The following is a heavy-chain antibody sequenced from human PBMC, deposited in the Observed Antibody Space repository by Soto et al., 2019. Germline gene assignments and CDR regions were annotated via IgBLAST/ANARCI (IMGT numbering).Heavy chain of an antibody. J-gene: IGHJ4*02. CDR2: ISYDGSNK. V-gene: IGHV3-30*18. CDR3: AKGRFDY. Sequence: QVQLVESGGGVVQPGRSLRLSCAASGFTFSRYGMHWVRQAPGKGLEWVAVISYDGSNKYYADSVKGRFTISRDNSKNTLYLQMNSLRAEDTAVYYCAKGRFDYWGQGTLVTVSS. CDR1: GFTFSRYG.